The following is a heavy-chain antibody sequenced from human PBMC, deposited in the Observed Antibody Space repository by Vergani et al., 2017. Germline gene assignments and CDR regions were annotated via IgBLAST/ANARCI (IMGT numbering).Heavy chain of an antibody. Sequence: QITLKESGPTLVKPTQTLTLTCTFSGFSLSTSGVGVGWIRQPPGKALEWLALIYWDDDKRYSPSLKSRLTITKDTYKNQVVLTMTNMDPVDTATYYCAHLKAGYSSGWLGAFDIWGQGTMVTVSS. CDR2: IYWDDDK. CDR3: AHLKAGYSSGWLGAFDI. D-gene: IGHD6-19*01. V-gene: IGHV2-5*02. CDR1: GFSLSTSGVG. J-gene: IGHJ3*02.